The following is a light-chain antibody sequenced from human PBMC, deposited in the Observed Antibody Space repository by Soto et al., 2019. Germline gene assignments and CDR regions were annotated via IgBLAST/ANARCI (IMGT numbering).Light chain of an antibody. Sequence: DIQMTQSPSSLSASVGDRVTIPCRASQSISSYLNWYQQKPGKAPKLLIYAASSLQSGVPSRFSGSRSGPDFTLTISSLQPEDFATYYCQQYYSYPPTFGQGTKVDIK. V-gene: IGKV1-39*01. J-gene: IGKJ1*01. CDR3: QQYYSYPPT. CDR1: QSISSY. CDR2: AAS.